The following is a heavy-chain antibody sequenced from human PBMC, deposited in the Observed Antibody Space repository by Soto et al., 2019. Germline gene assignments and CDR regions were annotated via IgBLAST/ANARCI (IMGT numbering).Heavy chain of an antibody. CDR2: ITGSTGST. V-gene: IGHV3-23*01. Sequence: EVQLLESGGGLVQPGGSLRLSCAASGFTFSNYAMRWVRQAPGKGLEWVSVITGSTGSTYYADSLKGRFTISRDNSKNTLFRQMNSLRAEDTAVYFCAKDGWYGNYVDYWGQGTLVTVSS. CDR1: GFTFSNYA. CDR3: AKDGWYGNYVDY. D-gene: IGHD6-19*01. J-gene: IGHJ4*02.